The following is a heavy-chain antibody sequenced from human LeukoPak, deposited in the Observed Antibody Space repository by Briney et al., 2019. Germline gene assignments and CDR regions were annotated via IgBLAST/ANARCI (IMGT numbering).Heavy chain of an antibody. V-gene: IGHV3-15*07. Sequence: GGSLRLSCAASGFTFINTWMNWVRQAPGKGLEWVGRIKSEIDGGATDYAAPVQGRFTISRDDSQATLYLQMNSLKTEDTAVYYCARRYHFDSSGLHWRSPFDIWGQGTMVAVSS. D-gene: IGHD3-22*01. CDR3: ARRYHFDSSGLHWRSPFDI. J-gene: IGHJ3*02. CDR1: GFTFINTW. CDR2: IKSEIDGGAT.